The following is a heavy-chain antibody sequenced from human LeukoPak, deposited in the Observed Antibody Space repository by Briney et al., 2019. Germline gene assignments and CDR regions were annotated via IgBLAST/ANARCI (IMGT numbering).Heavy chain of an antibody. CDR2: IDISGGRT. CDR3: ARRATDSRGSDY. Sequence: PGGSLRVSCAPSRFTFRNYAMIWVRQAPGKGLEWVSSIDISGGRTDYADSVKGRFTVSRDNSKNTLYLQMTSLRVEDTAVYYCARRATDSRGSDYWGQGTLGTVSS. D-gene: IGHD3-16*01. CDR1: RFTFRNYA. V-gene: IGHV3-23*01. J-gene: IGHJ4*02.